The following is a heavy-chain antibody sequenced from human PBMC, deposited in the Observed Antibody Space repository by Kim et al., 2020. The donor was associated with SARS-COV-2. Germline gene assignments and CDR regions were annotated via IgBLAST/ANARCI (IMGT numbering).Heavy chain of an antibody. CDR1: GFTFSSYW. D-gene: IGHD3-9*01. V-gene: IGHV3-7*01. CDR2: IKQDGSEK. CDR3: ARDPPLPYYDILTGYYTNYYYYYGMDV. Sequence: GGSLRLSCAASGFTFSSYWMSWVRQAPGKGLEWVANIKQDGSEKYYVDSVKGRFTISRDNAKNSLYLQMNSLRAEDTAVYYCARDPPLPYYDILTGYYTNYYYYYGMDVWGQGTTVTVSS. J-gene: IGHJ6*02.